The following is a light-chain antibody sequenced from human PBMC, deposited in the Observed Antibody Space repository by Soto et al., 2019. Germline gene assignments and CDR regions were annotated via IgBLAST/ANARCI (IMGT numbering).Light chain of an antibody. CDR1: QSVSDN. Sequence: EVVMTQSPATLSVSPGERVTLSCRASQSVSDNLAWYQQKPGQAPRLLIYGASTRATTIPARFSGSGSGTEFTLPISSLQSEDFAVYYCQPSHNWPYTFGQGTKLDIK. J-gene: IGKJ2*01. CDR3: QPSHNWPYT. V-gene: IGKV3-15*01. CDR2: GAS.